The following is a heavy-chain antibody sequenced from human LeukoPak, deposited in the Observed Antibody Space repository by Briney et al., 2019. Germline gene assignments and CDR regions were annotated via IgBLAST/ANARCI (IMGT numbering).Heavy chain of an antibody. CDR1: GGSISRGSYY. J-gene: IGHJ4*02. CDR3: GRDRRATYYYDSSGYYSDF. Sequence: SETLSLTCTDSGGSISRGSYYWGWIRQPPGKGLQWIGRISYSGNTYSNPSLASRVTMSVDTSKNQFSLKLSSVTAADTAVYYCGRDRRATYYYDSSGYYSDFWGQGTLVTVSS. V-gene: IGHV4-39*07. CDR2: ISYSGNT. D-gene: IGHD3-22*01.